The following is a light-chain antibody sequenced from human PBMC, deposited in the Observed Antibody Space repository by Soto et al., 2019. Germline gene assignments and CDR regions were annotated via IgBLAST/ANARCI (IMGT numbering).Light chain of an antibody. Sequence: QSALTQPASVSGSVGQSITISCTGTSSDVGSYDLVSWYQQHPGKAPKLIIYEVSKRPSGVSNRLSGSKSVNTASLTISGLQAEDEADYYCCSYAGGTTFVFGTGTKLTVL. J-gene: IGLJ1*01. CDR2: EVS. CDR3: CSYAGGTTFV. V-gene: IGLV2-23*02. CDR1: SSDVGSYDL.